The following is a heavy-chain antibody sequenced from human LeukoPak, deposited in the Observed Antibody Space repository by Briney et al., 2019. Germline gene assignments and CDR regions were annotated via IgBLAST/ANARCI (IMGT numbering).Heavy chain of an antibody. Sequence: PGGSLRLSCAASGFTFSSYAMSWVRQAPGKGLEWVSAISGSGGSTYYADSVKGRFTISRDNSKNTLYLQMNSLRAEDTAVYYCAKEYRDYGDYANWFDPWGQGTLVTVSS. CDR1: GFTFSSYA. CDR3: AKEYRDYGDYANWFDP. V-gene: IGHV3-23*01. D-gene: IGHD4-17*01. J-gene: IGHJ5*02. CDR2: ISGSGGST.